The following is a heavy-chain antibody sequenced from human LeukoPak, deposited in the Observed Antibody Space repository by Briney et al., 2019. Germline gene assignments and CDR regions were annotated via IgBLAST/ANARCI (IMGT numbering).Heavy chain of an antibody. V-gene: IGHV4-4*02. J-gene: IGHJ2*01. Sequence: PSGTLSLTCAVSGGSISSSNWWSWVPQPPGKGLEWIGEIYHSGSTNYNPSLKSRVTISVDKSKNQFSLKLSSVTAADTAVYYCARTAEGYPQNWYFDLWGRGTLVTVSS. CDR2: IYHSGST. CDR1: GGSISSSNW. D-gene: IGHD3-16*02. CDR3: ARTAEGYPQNWYFDL.